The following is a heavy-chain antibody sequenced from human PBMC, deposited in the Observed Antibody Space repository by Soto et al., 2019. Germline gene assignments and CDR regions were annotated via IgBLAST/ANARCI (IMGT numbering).Heavy chain of an antibody. V-gene: IGHV1-18*01. J-gene: IGHJ4*02. Sequence: ASVTVSCQASGYMFISYGINWVRQAPGQGLEWMGWISAYNGNTKYAQNLQGSVTMTTDTSTSTAYMEMRSLRSDDTAVYYCVRDLDGSGSYYTDYWGPGTLVTVSS. CDR1: GYMFISYG. D-gene: IGHD3-10*01. CDR3: VRDLDGSGSYYTDY. CDR2: ISAYNGNT.